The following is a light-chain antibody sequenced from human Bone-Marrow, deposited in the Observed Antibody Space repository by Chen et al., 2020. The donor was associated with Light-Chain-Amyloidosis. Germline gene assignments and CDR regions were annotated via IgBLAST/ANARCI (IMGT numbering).Light chain of an antibody. CDR3: SSYTMTNTLV. CDR2: EVT. Sequence: QSALTQPASVSGSPGQSITISCPGTSSDVVGDNHVSWYQQHPDKAPKLMIYEVTNRPSWVPDRFSGSKSENTASLTISGLETEDEADYFCSSYTMTNTLVFGSGTRVTVL. V-gene: IGLV2-14*01. J-gene: IGLJ1*01. CDR1: SSDVVGDNH.